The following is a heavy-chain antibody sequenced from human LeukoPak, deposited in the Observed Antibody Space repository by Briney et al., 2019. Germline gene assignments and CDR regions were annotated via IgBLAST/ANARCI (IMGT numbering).Heavy chain of an antibody. J-gene: IGHJ3*02. CDR1: GFTFDDYA. D-gene: IGHD5-12*01. CDR3: AKDWSGYDWGAFDI. Sequence: PGGSLTLSCAASGFTFDDYAMHWVRQAPGKGLEWVSLISGDGGSTYYADSVKGRFTISRDNSKNSLYLQMNSLRTEDTALYYCAKDWSGYDWGAFDIWGQGTMVTVSS. V-gene: IGHV3-43*02. CDR2: ISGDGGST.